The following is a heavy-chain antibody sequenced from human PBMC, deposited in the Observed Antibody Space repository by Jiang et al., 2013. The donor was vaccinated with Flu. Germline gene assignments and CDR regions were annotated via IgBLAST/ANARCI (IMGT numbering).Heavy chain of an antibody. J-gene: IGHJ2*01. D-gene: IGHD6-19*01. CDR1: GYTFTNHW. Sequence: GAEVKKPGESLKISCKASGYTFTNHWIVWVRQTPGKGLEWIGAFYPTDSDNRYSPAFQGRVTMSADKSITTAYLQWSSLKASDTAMYYCARQGSSGWSHWYFDLWGQGTLVTVSS. CDR3: ARQGSSGWSHWYFDL. V-gene: IGHV5-51*01. CDR2: FYPTDSDN.